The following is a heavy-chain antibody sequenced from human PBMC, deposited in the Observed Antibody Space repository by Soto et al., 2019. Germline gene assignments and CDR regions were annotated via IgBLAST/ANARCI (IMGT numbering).Heavy chain of an antibody. J-gene: IGHJ5*02. CDR3: AKESHSSSWYSDWFDP. V-gene: IGHV3-30*18. Sequence: QVQLVESGGGVVQPGRSLRLSCAASGFTFSSYGMHWVRQAPGKGLEWVAVISYDGSNKYYADSVKGRFTISRDNSKNTLSLQMNSLSAEDTAVYYCAKESHSSSWYSDWFDPWGQGTLVTVSS. CDR2: ISYDGSNK. D-gene: IGHD6-13*01. CDR1: GFTFSSYG.